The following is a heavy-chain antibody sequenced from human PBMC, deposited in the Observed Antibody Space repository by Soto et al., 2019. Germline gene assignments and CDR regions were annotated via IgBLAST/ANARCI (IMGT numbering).Heavy chain of an antibody. CDR1: GGSISSYF. J-gene: IGHJ4*02. D-gene: IGHD6-13*01. V-gene: IGHV4-59*01. CDR2: VYYTGTT. Sequence: PSETLSLTCTVSGGSISSYFYIWVRQPPGKGLEWIGSVYYTGTTDYNPSLKSRVTISVDTSKTQFSLNLRSVTAADTAVYYCERDIAEVPRAFDYWGRGTLVTVSS. CDR3: ERDIAEVPRAFDY.